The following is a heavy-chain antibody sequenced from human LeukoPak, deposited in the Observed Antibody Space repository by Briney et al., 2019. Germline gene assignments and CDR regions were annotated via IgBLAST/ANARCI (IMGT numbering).Heavy chain of an antibody. J-gene: IGHJ4*02. CDR3: ARTPLVVVVINYFDY. CDR1: GGSISSSSYY. CDR2: MYYSGST. Sequence: SXTLSLTCTVSGGSISSSSYYWGWIRQPRGKGLEWIVSMYYSGSTYYNPSLKSRVTISVDTSKNQFSLKLSSVTAADTAVYYCARTPLVVVVINYFDYWGQGTLVTVSS. D-gene: IGHD3-22*01. V-gene: IGHV4-39*01.